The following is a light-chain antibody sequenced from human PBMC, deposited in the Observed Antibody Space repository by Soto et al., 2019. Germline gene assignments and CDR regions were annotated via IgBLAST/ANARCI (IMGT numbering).Light chain of an antibody. CDR3: HQRSNWPAIA. J-gene: IGKJ5*01. CDR1: QSISSSY. Sequence: IVLTQSPGTLSLSPGERATLSCRASQSISSSYLAWYQQKPGQAPRLLIYDASSRATGIPARFSGSGSGTVSTLTISRLKPEDFAVYYRHQRSNWPAIAFGQGTGLEIK. V-gene: IGKV3D-20*02. CDR2: DAS.